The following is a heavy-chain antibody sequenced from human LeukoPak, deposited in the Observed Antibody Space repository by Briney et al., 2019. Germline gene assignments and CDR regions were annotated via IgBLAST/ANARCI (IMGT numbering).Heavy chain of an antibody. D-gene: IGHD1-26*01. J-gene: IGHJ4*02. CDR3: ARGAPVVGASDY. CDR1: GYTFTSYY. V-gene: IGHV1-2*02. Sequence: ASVKVSCKASGYTFTSYYMHWVRQAPGQGLEWMGWINPNSGGTNYAQKFQGRVTMTRDTSISTAYMELSRLRSDDTAVYYCARGAPVVGASDYWGQGTLVTVSS. CDR2: INPNSGGT.